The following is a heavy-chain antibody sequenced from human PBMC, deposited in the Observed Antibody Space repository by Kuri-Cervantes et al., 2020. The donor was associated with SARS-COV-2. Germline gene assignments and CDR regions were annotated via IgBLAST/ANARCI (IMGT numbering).Heavy chain of an antibody. D-gene: IGHD3-10*01. V-gene: IGHV3-7*01. CDR2: IKQDGSEK. Sequence: GGSLRLSCAASGFTFSSYWMSWVRQAPGKGLEWVANIKQDGSEKYYVDSVKGRFTISRDNAKNSLYLQMNSLRAEDTAVYYCAVPKGNDYYGSGSYDYWGQGTLVTVSS. CDR1: GFTFSSYW. CDR3: AVPKGNDYYGSGSYDY. J-gene: IGHJ4*02.